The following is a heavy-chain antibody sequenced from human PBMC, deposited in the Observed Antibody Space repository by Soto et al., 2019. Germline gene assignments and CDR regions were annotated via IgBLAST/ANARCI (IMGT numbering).Heavy chain of an antibody. Sequence: PGESLKISCKGSGYSFTSYWISWVRQMPGKGLEWMGRIDPSDSYTNYSPSFQGHVTISADKSISTAYLQWSSLKASDTAMYYCAGPNWGAPYYGMDVWGQGTTVTVSS. D-gene: IGHD7-27*01. CDR2: IDPSDSYT. CDR1: GYSFTSYW. V-gene: IGHV5-10-1*01. CDR3: AGPNWGAPYYGMDV. J-gene: IGHJ6*02.